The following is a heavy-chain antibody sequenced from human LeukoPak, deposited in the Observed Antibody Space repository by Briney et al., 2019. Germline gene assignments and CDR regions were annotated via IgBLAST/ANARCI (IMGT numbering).Heavy chain of an antibody. CDR3: ARGPRYGSGSYWFDP. Sequence: SETLSLTCAVYGGSFSGYYWSWIRQPPGKGLEWIGEINHSGSTNYNPSLKSRVTISVDTSKNQFSLKLSSVTAADTAVYYCARGPRYGSGSYWFDPWGQGTLVTVSS. CDR2: INHSGST. J-gene: IGHJ5*02. V-gene: IGHV4-34*01. CDR1: GGSFSGYY. D-gene: IGHD3-10*01.